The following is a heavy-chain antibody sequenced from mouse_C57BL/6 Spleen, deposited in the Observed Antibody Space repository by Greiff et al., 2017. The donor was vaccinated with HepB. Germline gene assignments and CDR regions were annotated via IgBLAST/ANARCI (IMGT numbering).Heavy chain of an antibody. CDR2: INYDGSST. CDR1: GFTFSDYY. CDR3: ARGLQDAMDY. J-gene: IGHJ4*01. V-gene: IGHV5-16*01. D-gene: IGHD1-2*01. Sequence: DVKLVESEGGLVQPGSSMKLSCTASGFTFSDYYMAWVRQVPEKGLEWVANINYDGSSTYYLDSLKSRFIISRDNAKNILYLQMSSLKSEDTATYYCARGLQDAMDYWGQGTSVTVSS.